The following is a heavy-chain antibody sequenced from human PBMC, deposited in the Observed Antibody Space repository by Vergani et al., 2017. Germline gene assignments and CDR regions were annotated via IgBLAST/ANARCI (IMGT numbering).Heavy chain of an antibody. V-gene: IGHV3-66*01. Sequence: EVQLLESGGGLVQPGGSLRLSCAASGFTFSSYAMSWVRQAPGKGLEWVSVIYSGGSTYYADSVKGRFTISRDNSKNTLYLQMNSLRAEDTAVYYCARDQEGMTTVTNGRERKYYYYYYMDVWGKGTTVTVSS. CDR2: IYSGGST. CDR1: GFTFSSYA. D-gene: IGHD4-17*01. J-gene: IGHJ6*03. CDR3: ARDQEGMTTVTNGRERKYYYYYYMDV.